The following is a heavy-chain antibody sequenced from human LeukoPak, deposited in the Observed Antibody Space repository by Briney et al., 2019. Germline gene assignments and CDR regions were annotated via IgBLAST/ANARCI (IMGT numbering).Heavy chain of an antibody. D-gene: IGHD1-14*01. Sequence: ASVKVSCKASGYTFTGYYMHWVRQAPGQGLEWMGWINPNSGGTNYAQKFQGRVTKTRDTSISTAYMELSRLRSDDTAVYYCAREESNRLYFDYWGQGTLVTVSS. J-gene: IGHJ4*02. CDR1: GYTFTGYY. CDR3: AREESNRLYFDY. V-gene: IGHV1-2*02. CDR2: INPNSGGT.